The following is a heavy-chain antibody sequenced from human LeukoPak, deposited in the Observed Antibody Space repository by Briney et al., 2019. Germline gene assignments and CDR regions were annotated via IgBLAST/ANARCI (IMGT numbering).Heavy chain of an antibody. CDR2: ISGSGGST. CDR1: GFTFSSHA. V-gene: IGHV3-23*01. D-gene: IGHD3-10*01. Sequence: GSLRLSCAASGFTFSSHAMSWVRQAPGQGLEWVSSISGSGGSTYYADSVKGRFTISRDNSKNTLYLQMNSLRAEDTAVYYCAKARLWFGEGYFDYWGQGTLVTVSS. CDR3: AKARLWFGEGYFDY. J-gene: IGHJ4*02.